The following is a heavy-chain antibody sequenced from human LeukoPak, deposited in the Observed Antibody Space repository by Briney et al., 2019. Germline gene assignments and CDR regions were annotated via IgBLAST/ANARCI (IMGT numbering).Heavy chain of an antibody. CDR2: ISSSSSTI. J-gene: IGHJ3*02. D-gene: IGHD2-2*01. CDR3: ARDEVVPAASYALDI. Sequence: QSGGSLRLSCAASGFTFSSYSMNWVRQAPGKGLEWVSYISSSSSTIYYADSVKGRFTISRDNAKNSLYLQMNSLRAEDTAVYYCARDEVVPAASYALDIWGQGTMVTVSS. CDR1: GFTFSSYS. V-gene: IGHV3-48*01.